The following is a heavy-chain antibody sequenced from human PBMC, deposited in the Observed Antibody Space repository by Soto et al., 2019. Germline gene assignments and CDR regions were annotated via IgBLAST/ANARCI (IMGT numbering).Heavy chain of an antibody. CDR3: ARGRGYIVATTGKFDY. CDR2: IYYTGTT. CDR1: GGSISSYY. V-gene: IGHV4-59*01. D-gene: IGHD5-12*01. Sequence: SETLSLTCTVSGGSISSYYWSWIRQPPGKGLEWIGYIYYTGTTNYNPSLKSRVTISVDTSKNQFSLKLSSVTTADTAVYYCARGRGYIVATTGKFDYWGQGTLVTVSS. J-gene: IGHJ4*02.